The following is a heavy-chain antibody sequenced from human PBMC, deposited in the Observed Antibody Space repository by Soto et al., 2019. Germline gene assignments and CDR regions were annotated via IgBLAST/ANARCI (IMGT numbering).Heavy chain of an antibody. CDR2: VSPVDSNT. J-gene: IGHJ4*02. D-gene: IGHD4-17*01. Sequence: PGESLKISCKASGYSFTNYWIGWVRQMPGKGLEWMGIVSPVDSNTRYSPSFQGQVTISVDRSIYTAYLQWSSLKASDTAMYYCARVPTDYGGGYWGQGTQVTVSX. V-gene: IGHV5-51*01. CDR1: GYSFTNYW. CDR3: ARVPTDYGGGY.